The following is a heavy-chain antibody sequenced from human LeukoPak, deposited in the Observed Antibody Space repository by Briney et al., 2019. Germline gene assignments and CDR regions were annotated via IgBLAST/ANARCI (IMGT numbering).Heavy chain of an antibody. J-gene: IGHJ4*02. D-gene: IGHD3-22*01. CDR2: ISGSGGST. CDR1: GFTFSSYA. CDR3: AKDRQYYYDSSGPSFDY. Sequence: GGSLRLSCAASGFTFSSYAMSWVRRAPGKGLEWVSAISGSGGSTYYADSVKGRFTISRDNSKNTLYLQMNSLRAEDTAVYYCAKDRQYYYDSSGPSFDYWGQGTLVTVSS. V-gene: IGHV3-23*01.